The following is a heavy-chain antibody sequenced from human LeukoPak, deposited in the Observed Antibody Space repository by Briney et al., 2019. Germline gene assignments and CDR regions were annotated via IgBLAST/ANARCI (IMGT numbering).Heavy chain of an antibody. CDR2: ISWNSGSI. D-gene: IGHD5-12*01. CDR1: GFTFDDYA. V-gene: IGHV3-9*01. CDR3: AKGGYELYNWFDP. Sequence: GGSLRLSCAASGFTFDDYAMHWVRQAPGKGLEWVSGISWNSGSIGYADSGKGRFTISRDNAKNSLYLQMNRLRAEDTALYYCAKGGYELYNWFDPWGQGTLVTVSS. J-gene: IGHJ5*02.